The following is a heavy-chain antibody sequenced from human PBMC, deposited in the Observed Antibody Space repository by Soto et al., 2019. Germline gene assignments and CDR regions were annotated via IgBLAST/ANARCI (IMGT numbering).Heavy chain of an antibody. Sequence: EVQLVESGGGLVRPGGSLRLSCVASGFTFSDHYIDWVRQAPGKGLEWVGRTRKKANNYITEYAASGKGRFTISRDDSKNSLYLRMNSLKTEETAVYYCARTGDISMSCLEYWGQGTLVTVSS. CDR3: ARTGDISMSCLEY. CDR2: TRKKANNYIT. V-gene: IGHV3-72*01. D-gene: IGHD3-22*01. CDR1: GFTFSDHY. J-gene: IGHJ4*02.